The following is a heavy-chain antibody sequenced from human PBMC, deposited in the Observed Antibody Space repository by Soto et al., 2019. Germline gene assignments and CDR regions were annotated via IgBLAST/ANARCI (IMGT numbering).Heavy chain of an antibody. Sequence: WGSLRLSCAASGFTFIDYSVNCFRQSPGKGLEWVSSISSTSTFIYYADSVRGRFTISRDNAKNSLYLQMNSLRAEDTAAYYCTRVYGDYGTLSDYWGRGTLVTVSS. CDR2: ISSTSTFI. CDR1: GFTFIDYS. CDR3: TRVYGDYGTLSDY. J-gene: IGHJ4*02. D-gene: IGHD4-17*01. V-gene: IGHV3-21*01.